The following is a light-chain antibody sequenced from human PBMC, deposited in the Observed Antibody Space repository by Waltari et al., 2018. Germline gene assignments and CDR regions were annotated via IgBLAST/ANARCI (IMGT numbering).Light chain of an antibody. CDR2: LGS. V-gene: IGKV2-28*01. J-gene: IGKJ5*01. CDR1: QSLLHSNGYNY. CDR3: MQALQTPIT. Sequence: DIVMTQSPLSLPVTPGEPASITCRSSQSLLHSNGYNYSDWYLQKPGQSPKLLIYLGSNRASGVPDRFSGSGSGTDFTLKISRVEAEDVGVYYCMQALQTPITFGQGTRLEIK.